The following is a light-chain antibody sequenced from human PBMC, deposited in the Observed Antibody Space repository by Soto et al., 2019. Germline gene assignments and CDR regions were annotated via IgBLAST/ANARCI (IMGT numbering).Light chain of an antibody. J-gene: IGKJ1*01. CDR1: QSVSSSY. CDR2: GAS. CDR3: QQYGSSRSA. V-gene: IGKV3-20*01. Sequence: EIVLTQSPGTLSLSPGERATLSCRASQSVSSSYLAWYQQKPGQAPRLLIYGASSRATGIPDRFSGSGSGTDFTLTISRLGPEDFAVYYCQQYGSSRSAFGQGTKVDIK.